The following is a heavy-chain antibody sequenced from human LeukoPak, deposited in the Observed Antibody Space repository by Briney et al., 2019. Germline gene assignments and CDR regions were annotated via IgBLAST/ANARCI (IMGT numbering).Heavy chain of an antibody. CDR3: ARVGARGYSYGNDY. CDR1: GGSISTYY. CDR2: IYYSGST. V-gene: IGHV4-39*07. Sequence: SETLSLTCTVSGGSISTYYWGWLRQPPGKGLEWIGSIYYSGSTYYNPSLKSRVTISVDTSKNQFSLKLSSVTAADTAVYYCARVGARGYSYGNDYWGQGTLVTVSS. J-gene: IGHJ4*02. D-gene: IGHD5-18*01.